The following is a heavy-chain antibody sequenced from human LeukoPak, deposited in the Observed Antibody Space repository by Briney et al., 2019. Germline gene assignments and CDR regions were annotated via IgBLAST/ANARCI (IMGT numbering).Heavy chain of an antibody. Sequence: ASVKVSCKASGYTFTSHGISWVRQAPGQGLEWMGWINPNSGGTNYAQRFQGRVTMTRDTSISTAYMELTRLRSDDTAVYYCASGVATIDFDYWGQGTLVTVSS. CDR1: GYTFTSHG. J-gene: IGHJ4*02. V-gene: IGHV1-2*02. CDR3: ASGVATIDFDY. D-gene: IGHD5-12*01. CDR2: INPNSGGT.